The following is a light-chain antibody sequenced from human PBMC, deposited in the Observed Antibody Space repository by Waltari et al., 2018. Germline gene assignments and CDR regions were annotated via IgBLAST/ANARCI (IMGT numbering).Light chain of an antibody. J-gene: IGLJ3*02. CDR2: TNN. CDR3: ASWDDKLNAWV. CDR1: SSNIGDNH. V-gene: IGLV1-47*01. Sequence: QSVVTQPPSASGTPGPRVTISCSGSSSNIGDNHVYWYQQVPGTAPKLLVHTNNERPSGVPARFTGSKSGTSASLAIYGLRSEDEADYYCASWDDKLNAWVIGGGTRLTVL.